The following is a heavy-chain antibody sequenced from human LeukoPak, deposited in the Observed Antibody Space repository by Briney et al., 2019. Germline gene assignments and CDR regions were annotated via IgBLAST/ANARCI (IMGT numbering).Heavy chain of an antibody. CDR2: INPNSGGT. V-gene: IGHV1-2*02. CDR1: GYTFTGYY. D-gene: IGHD6-19*01. CDR3: ARAHSSGYYDY. Sequence: ASVKVSCKASGYTFTGYYMHWVRQAPGQGLEWMGWINPNSGGTNYAQKFQGRVTMTTDTSTSTAYMELRSLRSDDTAVYYCARAHSSGYYDYWGQGTLVTVSS. J-gene: IGHJ4*02.